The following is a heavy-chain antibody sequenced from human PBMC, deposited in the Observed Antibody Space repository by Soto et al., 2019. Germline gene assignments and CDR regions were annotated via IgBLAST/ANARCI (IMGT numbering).Heavy chain of an antibody. J-gene: IGHJ4*02. CDR1: GFTFSNYG. CDR2: TSGSGDTT. V-gene: IGHV3-23*01. CDR3: AKDLGYDGSGIEI. Sequence: VQLLESGGGLLQPGGSLRLSCAVSGFTFSNYGMSWVRQAPGKGLEWVSATSGSGDTTYYADSMKGRFTISRDNSKNTLYVQMNSLRAEDTAVYYCAKDLGYDGSGIEIWGQGTLVTVSP. D-gene: IGHD3-10*01.